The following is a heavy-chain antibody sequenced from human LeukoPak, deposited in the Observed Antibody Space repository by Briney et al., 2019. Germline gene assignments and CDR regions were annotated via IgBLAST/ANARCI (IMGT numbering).Heavy chain of an antibody. CDR2: INYSGST. J-gene: IGHJ5*02. CDR1: GGSFSGYY. D-gene: IGHD6-6*01. Sequence: SETLSLTCAVYGGSFSGYYWSWIRQPPGKGLEWIGEINYSGSTNYNPSLKSRVTISVDTSKNQFSLKLSSVTAADTAVYYCARRRIAAPFDPWGQGTLVTVSS. CDR3: ARRRIAAPFDP. V-gene: IGHV4-34*01.